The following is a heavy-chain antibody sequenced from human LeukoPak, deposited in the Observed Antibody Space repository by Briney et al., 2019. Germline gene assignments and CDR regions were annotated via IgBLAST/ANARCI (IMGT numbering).Heavy chain of an antibody. Sequence: NPSETLSLTCTVSGGSVSSGSYYWSWIRQPPGKGLEWIGYIYYSGSTNYNPSLKSRVTISVDTSKNQFSLKLSSVTAADTAVYYCARDGGYSYGYYFDYWGQGTLVTVSS. CDR3: ARDGGYSYGYYFDY. J-gene: IGHJ4*02. D-gene: IGHD5-18*01. CDR1: GGSVSSGSYY. CDR2: IYYSGST. V-gene: IGHV4-61*01.